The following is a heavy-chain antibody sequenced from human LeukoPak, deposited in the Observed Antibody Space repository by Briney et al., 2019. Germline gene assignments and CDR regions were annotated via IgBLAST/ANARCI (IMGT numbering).Heavy chain of an antibody. CDR3: AKSRGYSYGYLYHYYDMDV. CDR2: ISYDGRNK. D-gene: IGHD5-18*01. Sequence: GGSLRLSCAASGFTFSSYAMHWVRQAPGKGLEWVAVISYDGRNKYYADSVKGRFTISRDNSKNTLYLQISSLRAEDTAVYYCAKSRGYSYGYLYHYYDMDVWGQGTTVTVSS. CDR1: GFTFSSYA. V-gene: IGHV3-30*18. J-gene: IGHJ6*02.